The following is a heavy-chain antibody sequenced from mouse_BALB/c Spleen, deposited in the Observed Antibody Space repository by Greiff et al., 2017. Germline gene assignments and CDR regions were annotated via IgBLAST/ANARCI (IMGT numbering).Heavy chain of an antibody. D-gene: IGHD1-1*01. Sequence: ESGAELMKPGASVKISCKATGYTFSSYWIEWVKQRPGHGLEWIGEILPGSGSTNYNGKFKGKATFTADTSSNTAYMQLSSLTSEDSAVYYCANYYGSSYGYWGQGTTLTVSA. J-gene: IGHJ2*01. CDR3: ANYYGSSYGY. CDR2: ILPGSGST. V-gene: IGHV1-9*01. CDR1: GYTFSSYW.